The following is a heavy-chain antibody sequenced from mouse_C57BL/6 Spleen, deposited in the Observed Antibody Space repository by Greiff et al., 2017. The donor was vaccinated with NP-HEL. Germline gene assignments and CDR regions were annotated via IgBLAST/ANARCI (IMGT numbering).Heavy chain of an antibody. CDR2: IYPGSGST. J-gene: IGHJ3*01. CDR1: GYTFTSYW. D-gene: IGHD2-3*01. Sequence: QVQLKQPGAELVKPGASVKMSCKASGYTFTSYWITWVKQRPGQGLEWIGDIYPGSGSTNYNEKFKSKATLTVDTSSSTAYMQLSSLTSEDSAVYYCAKGGDGYYPAWFAYWGQGTLVTVSA. V-gene: IGHV1-55*01. CDR3: AKGGDGYYPAWFAY.